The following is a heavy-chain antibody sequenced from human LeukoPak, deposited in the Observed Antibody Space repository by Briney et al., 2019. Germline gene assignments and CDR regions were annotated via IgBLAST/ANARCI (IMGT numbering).Heavy chain of an antibody. CDR3: ARHGPRVTVVSEFDY. Sequence: SETLSLTCTVSGGSIISSSYYWGWIRQPPGKGLEWIGTIYYSGSTYYNPSLKSRVTISVDTSKNQFSLKLSSVTTADAAVYYCARHGPRVTVVSEFDYWGQGTLVTVSS. V-gene: IGHV4-39*01. J-gene: IGHJ4*02. D-gene: IGHD4-23*01. CDR2: IYYSGST. CDR1: GGSIISSSYY.